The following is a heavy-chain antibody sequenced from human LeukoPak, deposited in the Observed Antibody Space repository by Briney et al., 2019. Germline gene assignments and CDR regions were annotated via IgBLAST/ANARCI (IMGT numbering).Heavy chain of an antibody. D-gene: IGHD6-13*01. CDR3: ARDWYDY. V-gene: IGHV3-23*01. CDR2: IGGSGSYT. Sequence: PGGSLRLSCAASGFTFSTYAMIWVRQAPGKGLEGVSVIGGSGSYTYYADSVKGRFTISRDNYKDTLYLQMNSLRAEDTPVYYCARDWYDYWGQGTLVTVSS. CDR1: GFTFSTYA. J-gene: IGHJ4*02.